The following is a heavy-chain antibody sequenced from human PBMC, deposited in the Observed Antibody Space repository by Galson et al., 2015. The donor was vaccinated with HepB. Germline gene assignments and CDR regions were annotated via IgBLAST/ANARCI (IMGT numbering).Heavy chain of an antibody. Sequence: SVKVSCKASGYTFTSYGISWVRQAPGQGLEWMGWISAHNGNTNYAQKLQGRVTMTTDTSTSTAYMELRSLRSDDTAVYYCARDRLALLWFGELTFDIWGQGTMVTVSS. D-gene: IGHD3-10*01. CDR1: GYTFTSYG. V-gene: IGHV1-18*01. CDR2: ISAHNGNT. J-gene: IGHJ3*02. CDR3: ARDRLALLWFGELTFDI.